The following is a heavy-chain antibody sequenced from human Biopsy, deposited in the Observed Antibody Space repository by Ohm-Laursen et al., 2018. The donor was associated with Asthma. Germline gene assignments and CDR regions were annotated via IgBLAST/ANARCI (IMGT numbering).Heavy chain of an antibody. CDR2: IFLDADK. CDR1: GFSLSTLGVG. J-gene: IGHJ4*02. CDR3: AHAQTSWNYYGSGNYLYHFDS. V-gene: IGHV2-5*02. Sequence: TQTLTLTGTVSGFSLSTLGVGVGWFRQPPGKALEWLAHIFLDADKRYSPSLKSRLTIAKDTSRNQVVPTMTNMDPVDTGTYFCAHAQTSWNYYGSGNYLYHFDSWGQGTLVTVSS. D-gene: IGHD3-10*01.